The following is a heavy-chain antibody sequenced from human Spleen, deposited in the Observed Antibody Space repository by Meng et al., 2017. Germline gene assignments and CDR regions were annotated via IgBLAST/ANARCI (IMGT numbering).Heavy chain of an antibody. V-gene: IGHV3-66*02. J-gene: IGHJ4*02. Sequence: GESLKISCAASGFIVSSNYMSWVRQTPGRGLEWVSVIYSGGNTYYADSVKGRFTISRDNSKNTVYLQMSSLRVEDTAVYYYAGGLGGRNYYVGFDSWGQGTLVTVSS. CDR3: AGGLGGRNYYVGFDS. CDR2: IYSGGNT. CDR1: GFIVSSNY. D-gene: IGHD3-22*01.